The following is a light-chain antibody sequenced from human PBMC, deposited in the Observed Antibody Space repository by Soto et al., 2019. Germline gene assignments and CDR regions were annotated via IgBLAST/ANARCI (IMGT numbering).Light chain of an antibody. V-gene: IGLV2-11*01. Sequence: SVLTQPRSVSGSPGQSVTISCTGTSSDVGGYNFVSWYQHHPGKAPKLMIYNVIQRPSGVPDRFSASKSGNTASLTISGLQAEDEADYYCCSDAGSYTYVFGTGTKVTVL. J-gene: IGLJ1*01. CDR3: CSDAGSYTYV. CDR1: SSDVGGYNF. CDR2: NVI.